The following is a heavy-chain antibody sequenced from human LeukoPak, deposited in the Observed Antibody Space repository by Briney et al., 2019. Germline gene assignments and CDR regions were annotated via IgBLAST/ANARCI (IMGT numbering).Heavy chain of an antibody. Sequence: QTLSLTCAFSGCSVSSNSTAWNWISQSPSRGLEWLGRTYYRSKCYNDYAVSVKNRITINPDTSKNQFSQQLNSVTHDDAVVYDCGRRGIAVASENVDYWGQGTPVTVSS. CDR1: GCSVSSNSTA. CDR2: TYYRSKCYN. J-gene: IGHJ4*02. V-gene: IGHV6-1*01. CDR3: GRRGIAVASENVDY. D-gene: IGHD6-19*01.